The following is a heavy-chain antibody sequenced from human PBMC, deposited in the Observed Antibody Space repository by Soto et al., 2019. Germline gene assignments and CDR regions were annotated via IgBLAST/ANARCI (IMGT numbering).Heavy chain of an antibody. CDR3: GRHGFGPLHGLVDV. CDR1: GGSITNYY. V-gene: IGHV4-59*08. CDR2: INYDGYY. J-gene: IGHJ6*02. D-gene: IGHD3-10*01. Sequence: QVQLQESGPGLVKPSETLSLTCTVSGGSITNYYCSWFRQPPGKGLEWIGYINYDGYYAYNLSLKGRVTLSMDASKTWFSLMLESVTATDTAVYYCGRHGFGPLHGLVDVWGPGTTVIVSS.